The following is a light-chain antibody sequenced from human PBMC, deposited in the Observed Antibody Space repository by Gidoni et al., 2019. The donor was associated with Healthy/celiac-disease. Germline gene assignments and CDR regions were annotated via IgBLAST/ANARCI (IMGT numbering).Light chain of an antibody. CDR2: DAS. V-gene: IGKV3-11*01. CDR1: QSVSSY. Sequence: EIVLTQSPATLSLSPGERATLSCRASQSVSSYLAWYQQKPGQAPRLLIYDASNRATGIPARFSGSGSGTDFTLTISSLEPEDFAVYYCQQRSNWPHRTFXXXTKLEIK. J-gene: IGKJ2*01. CDR3: QQRSNWPHRT.